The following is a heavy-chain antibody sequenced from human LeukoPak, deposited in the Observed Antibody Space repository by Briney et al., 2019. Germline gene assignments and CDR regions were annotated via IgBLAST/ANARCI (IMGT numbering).Heavy chain of an antibody. Sequence: TSETLSLTCTVPSGSVSSGGYYWSWIRQHPGKGLEWIGYIYYSGSTYYNPSLKGRVTISVDTSKNQFSLELTSVTAADTAVYYCARGIYDFWSGSRTEDYWGQGTLVTVSS. D-gene: IGHD3-3*01. CDR3: ARGIYDFWSGSRTEDY. CDR1: SGSVSSGGYY. CDR2: IYYSGST. V-gene: IGHV4-31*03. J-gene: IGHJ4*02.